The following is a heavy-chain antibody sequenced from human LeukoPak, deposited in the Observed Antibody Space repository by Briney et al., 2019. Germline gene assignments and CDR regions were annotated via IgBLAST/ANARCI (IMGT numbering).Heavy chain of an antibody. D-gene: IGHD6-13*01. J-gene: IGHJ4*02. Sequence: GGSLRLSCAASGFTFSSYAMSWVRQAPGKGLEWVSAISGSGGSTYYADSVKGRFTISRDNSKNTLYLQMNSLRAEDMAVYYCAKDETPASFGGGRSRYSSSCHDYWGQGTLVTVSS. CDR3: AKDETPASFGGGRSRYSSSCHDY. CDR1: GFTFSSYA. V-gene: IGHV3-23*01. CDR2: ISGSGGST.